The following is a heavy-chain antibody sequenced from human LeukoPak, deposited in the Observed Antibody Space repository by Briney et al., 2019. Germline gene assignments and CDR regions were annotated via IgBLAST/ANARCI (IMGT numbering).Heavy chain of an antibody. CDR3: AKGIVGEIYYFDY. Sequence: LPGGSLRLSCAASGFTFSSYAMSWVRQAPGKGLEWVSGISGSGGSTYYADSVKGRSTISRDNSKNTLYLQVSSLRAEDTAVYYCAKGIVGEIYYFDYWGRGTLVTVSS. CDR1: GFTFSSYA. D-gene: IGHD1-26*01. CDR2: ISGSGGST. V-gene: IGHV3-23*01. J-gene: IGHJ4*02.